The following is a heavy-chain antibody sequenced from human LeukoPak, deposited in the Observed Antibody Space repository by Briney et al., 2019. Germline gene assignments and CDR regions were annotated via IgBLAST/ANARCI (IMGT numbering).Heavy chain of an antibody. CDR2: ITNCGSNL. CDR1: GFTFSHYN. V-gene: IGHV3-11*01. J-gene: IGHJ5*02. Sequence: GGALRLSCAASGFTFSHYNMNWVRPAAGKGLEGVSYITNCGSNLHQPDSVKGRFTNSRDKAKHSLNLPVNNQRATGNADYYCAREGADPWHIWFEPWGQGTLVTVS. D-gene: IGHD6-19*01. CDR3: AREGADPWHIWFEP.